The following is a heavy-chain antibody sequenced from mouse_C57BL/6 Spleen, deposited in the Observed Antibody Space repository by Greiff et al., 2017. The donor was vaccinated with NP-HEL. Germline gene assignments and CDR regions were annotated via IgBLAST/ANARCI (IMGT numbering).Heavy chain of an antibody. J-gene: IGHJ3*01. Sequence: QVQLKQSGAELVRPGASVTLSCKASGYTFTDYEMHWVKQTPVHGLEWIGAIDPETGGTAYNQKFKGKAILTADKSSSTAYMELRSLTSEDSAVYYCTRRWGRGFAYWGQGTLVTVSA. CDR1: GYTFTDYE. D-gene: IGHD1-1*02. CDR2: IDPETGGT. CDR3: TRRWGRGFAY. V-gene: IGHV1-15*01.